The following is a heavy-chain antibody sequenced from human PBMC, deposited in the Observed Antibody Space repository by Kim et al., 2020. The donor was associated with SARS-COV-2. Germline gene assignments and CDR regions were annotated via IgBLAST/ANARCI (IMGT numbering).Heavy chain of an antibody. D-gene: IGHD6-19*01. Sequence: GGSLRLSCAASGFTFSSYSMNWVRQAPGKGLEWVSSISSSSSYIYYADSVKGRFTISRDNAKNSLYLQMNSLRAEDTAVYYCAHQIAVAGRRGAFDIWGQGTMVTVSS. J-gene: IGHJ3*02. V-gene: IGHV3-21*01. CDR1: GFTFSSYS. CDR3: AHQIAVAGRRGAFDI. CDR2: ISSSSSYI.